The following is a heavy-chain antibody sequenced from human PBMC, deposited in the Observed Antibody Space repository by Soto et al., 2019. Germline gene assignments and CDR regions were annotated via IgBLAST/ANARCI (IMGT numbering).Heavy chain of an antibody. Sequence: PSQTLSLTCAISGDSVSSNSAAWNWIRQSPSRGLEWLGRTYYRSKWYNDYAVSVKSRITINSDTSKNQFSLQLNSVTPEDAAVYYCARELSLDPYYYDSSGYNAFDIWGQGTMVTVSS. CDR2: TYYRSKWYN. CDR1: GDSVSSNSAA. D-gene: IGHD3-22*01. V-gene: IGHV6-1*01. J-gene: IGHJ3*02. CDR3: ARELSLDPYYYDSSGYNAFDI.